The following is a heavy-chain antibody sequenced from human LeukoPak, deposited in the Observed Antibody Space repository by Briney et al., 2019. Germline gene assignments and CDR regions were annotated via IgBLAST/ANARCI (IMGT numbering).Heavy chain of an antibody. V-gene: IGHV3-66*01. CDR3: AGGKHWNPDS. Sequence: QAGGSLRLSCAASGFTVSSNHMNWVRQAPGKGLEWVSVIYSGATTYYADSVKGRFTISRDNSKNTLYLQMSSLRAEDTAVYYCAGGKHWNPDSWGQGTLVTVSS. J-gene: IGHJ4*02. D-gene: IGHD1-1*01. CDR1: GFTVSSNH. CDR2: IYSGATT.